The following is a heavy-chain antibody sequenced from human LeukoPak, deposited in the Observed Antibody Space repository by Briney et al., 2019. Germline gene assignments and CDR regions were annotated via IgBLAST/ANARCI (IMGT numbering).Heavy chain of an antibody. V-gene: IGHV4-39*07. CDR2: IYYSGST. CDR1: GGSISSSSYY. CDR3: ARDRPAMIVVVIADAFDI. D-gene: IGHD3-22*01. J-gene: IGHJ3*02. Sequence: SETLSLTCTVSGGSISSSSYYWGWIRQPPGKGLEWIGSIYYSGSTYYNPSLKSRVTISVDTSKNQFSLRLSSVTAADTAVYYCARDRPAMIVVVIADAFDIWGQGTMVTVSS.